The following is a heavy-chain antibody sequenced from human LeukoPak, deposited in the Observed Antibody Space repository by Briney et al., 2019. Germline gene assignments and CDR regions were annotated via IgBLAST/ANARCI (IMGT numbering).Heavy chain of an antibody. CDR3: AKSKRFSGTYSFDY. CDR1: GFTLSSYS. D-gene: IGHD3-10*01. J-gene: IGHJ4*02. V-gene: IGHV3-48*01. Sequence: QPGGSLRLSCAASGFTLSSYSMNWVRQAPGKGLEWVSYISSSSSTIYYADSVKGRFTISRDNAKNSLSLQMNSLRVEDTAVYYCAKSKRFSGTYSFDYWGQGTLVAVSS. CDR2: ISSSSSTI.